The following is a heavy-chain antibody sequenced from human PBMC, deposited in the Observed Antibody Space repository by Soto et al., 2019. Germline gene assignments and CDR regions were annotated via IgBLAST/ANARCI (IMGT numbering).Heavy chain of an antibody. J-gene: IGHJ6*02. CDR2: ISIDGRST. V-gene: IGHV3-74*01. CDR1: GFTFSSYW. CDR3: ASAPYQHWCGMDV. D-gene: IGHD3-3*02. Sequence: QSGGSLRLSCAASGFTFSSYWMFWVRQAPGKGLVWVSRISIDGRSTNYADSVKGRFTISRDNAKNTLYLQMNSLRAEDTAVYYCASAPYQHWCGMDVWGQGTTVTVSS.